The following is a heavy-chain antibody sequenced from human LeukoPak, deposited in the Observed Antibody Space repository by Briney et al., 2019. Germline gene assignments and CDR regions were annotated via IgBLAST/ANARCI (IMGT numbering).Heavy chain of an antibody. J-gene: IGHJ4*02. CDR1: GGSISSYY. D-gene: IGHD2-2*01. Sequence: SETLSLTCTVSGGSISSYYWSWIRRPAGKGLGWIGRIYTSGSTNYNPSLKSRVTISVDKSKNQFSLKLSSVTAADTAVYYCARSPVVVPAAIDYWGQGTLVTVSS. CDR3: ARSPVVVPAAIDY. CDR2: IYTSGST. V-gene: IGHV4-4*07.